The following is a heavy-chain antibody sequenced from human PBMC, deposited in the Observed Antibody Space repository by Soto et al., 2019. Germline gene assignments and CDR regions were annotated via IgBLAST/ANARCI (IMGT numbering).Heavy chain of an antibody. CDR2: IWFDESNK. D-gene: IGHD2-8*01. Sequence: QVQLVESGGDVVQPGRSLTLSCSASAFTFSSYAMHWVRQAPGKGLEWVAVIWFDESNKYYTDSVKGRFAISRDNSKNTLYLQMNSLRAEDTAMYYCARSYFENDAFDVWGQGTLVTVSS. V-gene: IGHV3-33*01. CDR1: AFTFSSYA. CDR3: ARSYFENDAFDV. J-gene: IGHJ3*01.